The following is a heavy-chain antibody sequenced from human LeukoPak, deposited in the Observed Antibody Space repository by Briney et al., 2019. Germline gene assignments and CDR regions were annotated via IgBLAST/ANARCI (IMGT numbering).Heavy chain of an antibody. Sequence: PGGSLRLSCAASGFTFSSYSMNWVRQAPGKGLEWVSSISSSSSYIYYADSVKGRFTISRDNAKNSLYLQMNSLRAEDTAVNYCAREGRGYCSGGSCYWGQGTLVTVSS. CDR3: AREGRGYCSGGSCY. J-gene: IGHJ4*02. V-gene: IGHV3-21*01. CDR2: ISSSSSYI. CDR1: GFTFSSYS. D-gene: IGHD2-15*01.